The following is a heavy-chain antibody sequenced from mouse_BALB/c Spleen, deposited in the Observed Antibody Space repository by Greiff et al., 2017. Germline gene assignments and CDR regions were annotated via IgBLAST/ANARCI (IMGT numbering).Heavy chain of an antibody. CDR3: ASEYGNYYSFAY. J-gene: IGHJ3*01. V-gene: IGHV5-6*01. CDR2: ISSGGSYT. Sequence: EVMLVESGGDLVKPGGSLKLSCAASGFTFSSYGMSWVRQTPDKRLEWVATISSGGSYTYYPDSVKGRFTISRDNAKNTLYLQMSSLKSEDTAMYYCASEYGNYYSFAYWGQGTLVTVSA. CDR1: GFTFSSYG. D-gene: IGHD2-10*02.